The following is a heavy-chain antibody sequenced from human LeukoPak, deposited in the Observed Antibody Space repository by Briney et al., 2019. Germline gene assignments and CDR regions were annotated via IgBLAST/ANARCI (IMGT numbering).Heavy chain of an antibody. J-gene: IGHJ4*02. Sequence: GGSLRLSCAASGFTVSSNYMSWVRQAPGKGLEWVSVIYSGGSTYYADSVKGRFTISRDNSKNTLYLQMNGLRAEDTAVYYCAVLHSGSLTGGVYSWGQGTLVTVSS. V-gene: IGHV3-53*01. CDR2: IYSGGST. D-gene: IGHD1-26*01. CDR1: GFTVSSNY. CDR3: AVLHSGSLTGGVYS.